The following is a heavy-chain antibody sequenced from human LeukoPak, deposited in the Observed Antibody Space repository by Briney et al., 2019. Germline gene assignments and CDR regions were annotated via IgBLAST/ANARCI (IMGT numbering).Heavy chain of an antibody. CDR1: GFTFSSYS. V-gene: IGHV3-21*01. D-gene: IGHD5-12*01. Sequence: GGSLRLSCAASGFTFSSYSMNWVRQAPGKGLEWVSSISSSSSYVYYADSVKGRFTISRGNAKNSLYLQMNSLRAEDTAVYYCAREANGYDFDYWGQGTLVTVSS. CDR3: AREANGYDFDY. CDR2: ISSSSSYV. J-gene: IGHJ4*02.